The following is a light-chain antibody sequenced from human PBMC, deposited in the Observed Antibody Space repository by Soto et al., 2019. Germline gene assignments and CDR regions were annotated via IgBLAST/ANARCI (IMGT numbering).Light chain of an antibody. CDR3: QQWSTTGLT. J-gene: IGKJ1*01. Sequence: DIVMTQSPDSLAVSLGERATINCKASQSILYSFNNMNHLAWYQQKPGQPPKLLIYWASTRESGVADRFSGSGSGTDFSLTINSLQAEDVAVYYCQQWSTTGLTFGQGTKVEIK. V-gene: IGKV4-1*01. CDR2: WAS. CDR1: QSILYSFNNMNH.